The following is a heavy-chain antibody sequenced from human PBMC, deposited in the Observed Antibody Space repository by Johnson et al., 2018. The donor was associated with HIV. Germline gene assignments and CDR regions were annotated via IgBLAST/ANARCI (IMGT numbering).Heavy chain of an antibody. Sequence: QVLLVESGGGVVQPGTSLRLSCTASGFAFSSYALHWVRQAPGKGLEWVAVILYDGRDASYADSVMGRYTISRDNSNNTLYVQMNSLRAEDTAVYYCATPQGWSTLDAFDIWGQGTMVTVSS. V-gene: IGHV3-30*04. CDR2: ILYDGRDA. D-gene: IGHD2-15*01. CDR3: ATPQGWSTLDAFDI. J-gene: IGHJ3*02. CDR1: GFAFSSYA.